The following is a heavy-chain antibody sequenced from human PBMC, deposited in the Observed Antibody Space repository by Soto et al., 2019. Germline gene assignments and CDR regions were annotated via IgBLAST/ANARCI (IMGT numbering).Heavy chain of an antibody. D-gene: IGHD3-22*01. CDR3: AKGIPDSSWLD. CDR1: GFTFSDYA. Sequence: QVQLVESGGGAVLAGMSLRLSCAGSGFTFSDYAMYWVRQAPGKGLEWVAVTSDDGSKRYYTESVKGRFTITRDNSKNALYLPMNSLRREDTAVYYFAKGIPDSSWLDWGQGTLVA. CDR2: TSDDGSKR. J-gene: IGHJ4*02. V-gene: IGHV3-30*18.